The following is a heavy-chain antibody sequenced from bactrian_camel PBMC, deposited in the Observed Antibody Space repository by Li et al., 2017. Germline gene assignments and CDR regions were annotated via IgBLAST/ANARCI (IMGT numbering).Heavy chain of an antibody. CDR2: IDTDGRSM. V-gene: IGHV3S31*01. CDR1: GYQFMSCG. CDR3: VYRWGPGAPSLATNDYNY. Sequence: VQLVESGGGLVQPGGSLKLSCSASGYQFMSCGVGWFRQAPGKEREGVAAIDTDGRSMYANSVKGRFTVSKDTAKTTLYPEMNSLKPEDTAKYYCVYRWGPGAPSLATNDYNYWGQGTQVTVS. J-gene: IGHJ4*01. D-gene: IGHD1*01.